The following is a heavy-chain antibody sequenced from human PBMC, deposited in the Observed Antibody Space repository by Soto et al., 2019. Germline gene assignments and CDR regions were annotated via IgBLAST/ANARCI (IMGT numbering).Heavy chain of an antibody. CDR1: GFTFSSHA. J-gene: IGHJ6*02. V-gene: IGHV3-33*06. CDR3: GKYSGSYPVYNGMNV. D-gene: IGHD1-26*01. Sequence: QVHLVESGGGVVQPGRSLRLSCAPSGFTFSSHAMHWVRQAPGKGPEWVAIIWYDGSQRYYADSVKGRFTISRDNSKNTLYLQMNSLRAEDTAVYYCGKYSGSYPVYNGMNVWGQGTTVTVSS. CDR2: IWYDGSQR.